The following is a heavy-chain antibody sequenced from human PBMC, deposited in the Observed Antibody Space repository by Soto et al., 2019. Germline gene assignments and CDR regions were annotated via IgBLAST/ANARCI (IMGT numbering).Heavy chain of an antibody. J-gene: IGHJ5*02. Sequence: QVQLVESGGGVVQPGTSLRLSCAASGFTISTYGMHWVRQAPGKGLEWVAVIWFDGRNQYYADSVKGRFTISRDTSKNTLYLQMNSLRVEDTAVYYCTGAAVEGWFDPWGQGTLVTVSS. CDR1: GFTISTYG. V-gene: IGHV3-33*01. CDR2: IWFDGRNQ. D-gene: IGHD6-19*01. CDR3: TGAAVEGWFDP.